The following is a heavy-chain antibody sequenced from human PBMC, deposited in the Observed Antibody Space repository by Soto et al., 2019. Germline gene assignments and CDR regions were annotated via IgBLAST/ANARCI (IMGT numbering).Heavy chain of an antibody. D-gene: IGHD3-10*01. CDR2: IYYSGST. CDR3: AKGGSGSYSNAFDI. J-gene: IGHJ3*02. Sequence: PSETLSLTCTVSGGSISSSSYYWGWIRQPPGEGLEWIGSIYYSGSTYYNPSLKSRVTISVDTSKNQFSLKLSSVTAADTAVYYCAKGGSGSYSNAFDIWGQGTMVTVSS. V-gene: IGHV4-39*01. CDR1: GGSISSSSYY.